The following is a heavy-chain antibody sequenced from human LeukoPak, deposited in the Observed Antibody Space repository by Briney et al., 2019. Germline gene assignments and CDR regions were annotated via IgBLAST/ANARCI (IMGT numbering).Heavy chain of an antibody. D-gene: IGHD3-10*01. CDR1: GFIFSNHW. J-gene: IGHJ4*02. CDR3: ARERGLDS. Sequence: GGSLRHSCAASGFIFSNHWMSWVRQAPGKGLEWVANIKEDGSEKYYVDSVKGRFTISRDNVKNSLYLQMSSLRAEDTAVYYCARERGLDSWGQGTLVTVSS. V-gene: IGHV3-7*03. CDR2: IKEDGSEK.